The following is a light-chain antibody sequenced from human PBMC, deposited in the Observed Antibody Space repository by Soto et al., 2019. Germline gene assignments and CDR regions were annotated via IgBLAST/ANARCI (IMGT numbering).Light chain of an antibody. CDR3: CSFAGRGTFV. CDR2: GAT. J-gene: IGLJ1*01. CDR1: SSNVGSYNL. V-gene: IGLV2-23*01. Sequence: QSALTQPATVSGSPGQSITISCTGTSSNVGSYNLVSWNQQYPGEAPKLLIYGATKRPSGVSHRFSASKSGNTASLTISGLQTEDEAHYYCCSFAGRGTFVFGSGTKLTVL.